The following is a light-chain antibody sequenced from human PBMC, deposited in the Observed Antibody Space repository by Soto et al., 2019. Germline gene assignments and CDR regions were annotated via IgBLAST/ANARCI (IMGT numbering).Light chain of an antibody. V-gene: IGKV3-15*01. J-gene: IGKJ3*01. CDR3: QQYNTWPFT. CDR1: QSVSSS. Sequence: EIVITQSRATLSVSPGERATLSCRASQSVSSSLAWYQQKPGQAPRLLIYGASTRATGIPARFSGSGSGTEFTLTISSLQSEDFAVYYCQQYNTWPFTFGPGTKVDI. CDR2: GAS.